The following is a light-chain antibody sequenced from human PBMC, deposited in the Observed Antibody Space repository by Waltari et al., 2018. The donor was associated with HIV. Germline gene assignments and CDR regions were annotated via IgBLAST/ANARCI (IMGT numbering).Light chain of an antibody. Sequence: QSVLTQPPSVSGAPGQRVTISCTGSSSNIGAGYDVHCYQRLPETAPKPLIYGNSNRPSGVPDRFSGSKSGTSASLAITGLQAEDEADYYCQSYDSSLSGSVFGGGTKLTVL. J-gene: IGLJ3*02. CDR1: SSNIGAGYD. CDR3: QSYDSSLSGSV. CDR2: GNS. V-gene: IGLV1-40*01.